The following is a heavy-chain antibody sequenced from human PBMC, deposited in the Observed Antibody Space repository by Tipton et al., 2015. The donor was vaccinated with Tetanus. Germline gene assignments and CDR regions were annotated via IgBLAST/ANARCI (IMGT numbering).Heavy chain of an antibody. J-gene: IGHJ3*02. D-gene: IGHD6-19*01. CDR2: IYYSGST. Sequence: LRLSCTVSGASISSDAYYWGWIRQPPGKGLEWIGTIYYSGSTYYNPSLKSRVTISVDTSKNQFSLKLSSVTAADTAVYYCARTGPVAGTVRDAFDIWGQGTMVTVSS. V-gene: IGHV4-39*01. CDR3: ARTGPVAGTVRDAFDI. CDR1: GASISSDAYY.